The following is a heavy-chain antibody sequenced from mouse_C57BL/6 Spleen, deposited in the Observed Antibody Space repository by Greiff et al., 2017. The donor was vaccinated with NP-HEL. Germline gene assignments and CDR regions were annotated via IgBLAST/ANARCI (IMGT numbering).Heavy chain of an antibody. Sequence: EVQLQQSGPELVKPGASVKIPCKASGYTFTDYNMDWVKQSHGKSLEWIGDINPNNGGTIYNQKFKGKATLTVDKSSRTAYMELRSLTSEDTAVYYCASIYYGNPYYAMDYWGQGTSVTVAS. V-gene: IGHV1-18*01. J-gene: IGHJ4*01. D-gene: IGHD2-1*01. CDR2: INPNNGGT. CDR1: GYTFTDYN. CDR3: ASIYYGNPYYAMDY.